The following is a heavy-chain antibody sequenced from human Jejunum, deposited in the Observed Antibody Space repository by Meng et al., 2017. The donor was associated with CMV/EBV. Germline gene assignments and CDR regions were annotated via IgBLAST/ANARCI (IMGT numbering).Heavy chain of an antibody. CDR3: VRAGSGNAYGLFDS. V-gene: IGHV3-74*01. D-gene: IGHD1-26*01. J-gene: IGHJ4*02. CDR1: GFTFSRPW. CDR2: VNSGGSDI. Sequence: SGFTFSRPWMHLVRQGPGKGLVWVARVNSGGSDISYADSVKGRFIISRDNAKNTLYLQMNSLRAEDMAVYYCVRAGSGNAYGLFDSWGQGTLVTVSS.